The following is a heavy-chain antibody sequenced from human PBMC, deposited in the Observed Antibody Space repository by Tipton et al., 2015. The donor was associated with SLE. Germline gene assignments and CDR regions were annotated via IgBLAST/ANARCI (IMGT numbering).Heavy chain of an antibody. V-gene: IGHV3-23*01. Sequence: SLRLSCAASGFTFSSYAMSWVRQAPGKGLEWVSAISGSGGSTYYADSVKGRFTISRDNSKNTLYLQMNSLRAEDTAVYYCATRDLFYYGSGSFDYWGQGTLVTVSS. CDR3: ATRDLFYYGSGSFDY. CDR1: GFTFSSYA. J-gene: IGHJ4*02. D-gene: IGHD3-10*01. CDR2: ISGSGGST.